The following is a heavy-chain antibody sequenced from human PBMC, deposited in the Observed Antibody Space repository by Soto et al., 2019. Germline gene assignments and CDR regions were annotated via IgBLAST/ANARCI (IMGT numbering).Heavy chain of an antibody. J-gene: IGHJ5*02. CDR3: ARDQWSSGLYVWFDP. CDR1: GGSISTYY. D-gene: IGHD6-25*01. Sequence: HVQLQESGPGLVKPSETLSLTCTVSGGSISTYYWSWIRQPPGKGLEWIGYIYYDGSTSYNPSLRSRVTISVDTSRNKCSLILRSVTSADTAVYYCARDQWSSGLYVWFDPWGQGTLVTVSS. CDR2: IYYDGST. V-gene: IGHV4-59*01.